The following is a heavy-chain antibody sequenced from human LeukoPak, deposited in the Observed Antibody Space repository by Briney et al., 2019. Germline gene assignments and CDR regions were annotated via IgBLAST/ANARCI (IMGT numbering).Heavy chain of an antibody. CDR3: AEDSSSWYPGRWFDP. V-gene: IGHV1-18*01. J-gene: IGHJ5*02. CDR1: GYTVTSYG. D-gene: IGHD6-13*01. CDR2: ISAYNGNT. Sequence: ASVKVSCKASGYTVTSYGISWVRQAPGQGLEWMGWISAYNGNTNYAQKLQGRVTMTTDTSTSTAYMELRNLRSDDTAVYYCAEDSSSWYPGRWFDPWGQGTLVTVSS.